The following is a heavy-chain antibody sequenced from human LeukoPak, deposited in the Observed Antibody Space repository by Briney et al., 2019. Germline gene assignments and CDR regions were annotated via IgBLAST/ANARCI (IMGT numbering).Heavy chain of an antibody. CDR2: ISAYSGNT. Sequence: ASVKVSCKASGYTFSSYGISWVRQAPGQGLEWMGWISAYSGNTHYAQKFQGRVTMTTGTSTTTAYMELRGLRSDDTAVYYCARAEKPNWGNYYYYCMDVWGKGTTVTVSS. D-gene: IGHD7-27*01. CDR1: GYTFSSYG. V-gene: IGHV1-18*01. J-gene: IGHJ6*03. CDR3: ARAEKPNWGNYYYYCMDV.